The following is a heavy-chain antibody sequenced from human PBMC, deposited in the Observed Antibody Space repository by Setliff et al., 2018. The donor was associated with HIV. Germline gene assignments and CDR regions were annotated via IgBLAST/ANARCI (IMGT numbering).Heavy chain of an antibody. V-gene: IGHV3-66*01. CDR3: ARGGANPSWFDS. D-gene: IGHD3-16*01. Sequence: GGSLRLSCAASGFTFSNSWMHWVRQAPGKGLEWVSVIYAGGTTYYADSVKGRFTISRDNSKNTLYLQMDSLRAEDTAVYYCARGGANPSWFDSWGQGTLVTVSS. CDR2: IYAGGTT. CDR1: GFTFSNSW. J-gene: IGHJ5*01.